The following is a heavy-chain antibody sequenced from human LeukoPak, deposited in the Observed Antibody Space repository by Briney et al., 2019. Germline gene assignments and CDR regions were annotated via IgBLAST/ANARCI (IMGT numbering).Heavy chain of an antibody. CDR2: ISGSGGST. J-gene: IGHJ4*02. CDR3: ARTPGSYSTFDY. Sequence: GGSLRLSCATSGFTFSAYSMSWVRQAPGKGLEWVSAISGSGGSTYYADSVKGRFTISRDNSKNTLYLQMNSLRPDDTAVYYCARTPGSYSTFDYWGQGTLVTVSS. D-gene: IGHD1-26*01. CDR1: GFTFSAYS. V-gene: IGHV3-23*01.